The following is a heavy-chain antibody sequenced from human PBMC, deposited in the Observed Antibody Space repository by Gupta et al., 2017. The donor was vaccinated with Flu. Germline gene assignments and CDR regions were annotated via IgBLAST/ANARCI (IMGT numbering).Heavy chain of an antibody. J-gene: IGHJ4*02. V-gene: IGHV2-5*02. CDR2: WDDDK. CDR3: AHTAPEGSFDY. Sequence: WDDDKFYSPSLKTRVTITKDTSKKQVVLIMTSMEPVDTATYYCAHTAPEGSFDYWGQGTLVIVSS. D-gene: IGHD2-15*01.